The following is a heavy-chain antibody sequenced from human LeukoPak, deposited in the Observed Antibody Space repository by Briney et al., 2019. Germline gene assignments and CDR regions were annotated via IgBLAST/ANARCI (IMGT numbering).Heavy chain of an antibody. V-gene: IGHV4-59*01. CDR1: GGSISTYY. Sequence: SETLSLTCTVSGGSISTYYWSWIRQPPGKGLEWIGNIDYSGSTNYNPSLRSRVTISEDTSKNQFSLKLTSVIAADTAVYYCARGVVVGAPEGDYLQHWGQGTLVTVSS. J-gene: IGHJ1*01. D-gene: IGHD2-21*01. CDR3: ARGVVVGAPEGDYLQH. CDR2: IDYSGST.